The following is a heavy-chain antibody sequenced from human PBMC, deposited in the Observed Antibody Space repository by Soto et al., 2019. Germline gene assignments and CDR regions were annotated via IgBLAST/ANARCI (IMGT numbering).Heavy chain of an antibody. CDR1: GYTLPSYY. V-gene: IGHV1-46*04. CDR2: INPSTSVT. Sequence: QVQLMQSGAEVAKPGASVKLSCKASGYTLPSYYIHWVRQAPGQGLDWLGMINPSTSVTTYAQELQGRLTLTKDPSTITSTTTYYMHLSGLTSDDTAVYYCVRRDFGDYDYFDYWGQGTLVTISS. CDR3: VRRDFGDYDYFDY. D-gene: IGHD4-17*01. J-gene: IGHJ4*02.